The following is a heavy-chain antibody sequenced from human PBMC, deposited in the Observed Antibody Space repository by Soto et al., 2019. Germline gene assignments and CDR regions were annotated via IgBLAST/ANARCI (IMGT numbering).Heavy chain of an antibody. CDR1: GFTLGRYG. CDR2: VSPNGQGI. CDR3: AKDRDYPRDYFHY. J-gene: IGHJ4*02. Sequence: EVQLLESGGGLVQPGGSLRLSCAASGFTLGRYGMSWVRQAPGKGLEWVSAVSPNGQGIYYADSVRGRFTISRDFSKTTVVLHMDSLIAEDTAVYYCAKDRDYPRDYFHYWGQGTLVTVS. V-gene: IGHV3-23*01. D-gene: IGHD3-10*01.